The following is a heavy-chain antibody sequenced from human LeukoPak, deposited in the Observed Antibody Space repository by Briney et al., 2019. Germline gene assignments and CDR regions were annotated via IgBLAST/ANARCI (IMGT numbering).Heavy chain of an antibody. CDR2: MNPNSGNT. CDR3: ARGDRDYDILTGYSKSWFDP. V-gene: IGHV1-8*03. D-gene: IGHD3-9*01. Sequence: ASVKVSCKASGYTFTNYEINWVRQATGQGLECMGRMNPNSGNTGYAQKFQGRVTITRDTSISTAYMELSSLTSEDTAVYYCARGDRDYDILTGYSKSWFDPWGQGTLVTVSS. CDR1: GYTFTNYE. J-gene: IGHJ5*02.